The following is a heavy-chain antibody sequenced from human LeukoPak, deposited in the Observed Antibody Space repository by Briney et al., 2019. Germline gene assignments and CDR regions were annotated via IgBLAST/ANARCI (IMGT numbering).Heavy chain of an antibody. CDR3: ARNPTTVVTPYYYYDMDV. Sequence: PSETLSLTCTVSGGSISSYYWSWIRQPPGNGLEWIGYIYYSGSTNYNPSLKSRVTISVDTSKNQFSLKLSSVTAADTAVYYCARNPTTVVTPYYYYDMDVWGQGTTVTVSS. J-gene: IGHJ6*02. CDR2: IYYSGST. D-gene: IGHD4-17*01. CDR1: GGSISSYY. V-gene: IGHV4-59*01.